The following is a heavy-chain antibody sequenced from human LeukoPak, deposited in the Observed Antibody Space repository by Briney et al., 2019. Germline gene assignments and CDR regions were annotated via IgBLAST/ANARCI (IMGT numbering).Heavy chain of an antibody. J-gene: IGHJ4*02. CDR3: ARADSSGYPYFDY. V-gene: IGHV4-59*01. CDR2: IYYSGST. Sequence: KPSETLSLTCTVSGGSISNYYWSWIRQPPGKGLEWIGYIYYSGSTNYNPSLKSRVTISVDTSKNQFSLKLSSVTAADTAVYYCARADSSGYPYFDYWGQGTLVTVSS. D-gene: IGHD3-22*01. CDR1: GGSISNYY.